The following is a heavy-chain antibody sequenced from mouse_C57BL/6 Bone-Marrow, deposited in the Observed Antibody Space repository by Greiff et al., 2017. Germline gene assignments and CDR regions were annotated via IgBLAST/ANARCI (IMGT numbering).Heavy chain of an antibody. V-gene: IGHV1-54*01. J-gene: IGHJ3*01. CDR1: GYAFTNYL. CDR2: INPGSGGT. CDR3: ARYDDGYYGFAY. Sequence: QVQLQQSGAELVRPGTSVKVSCKASGYAFTNYLIEWVKQRPGQGLEWIGVINPGSGGTNYNEKFKGKATLTADKSSSTAYMQLSSLTSEDSAVYFCARYDDGYYGFAYWGQGTLVTVSA. D-gene: IGHD2-3*01.